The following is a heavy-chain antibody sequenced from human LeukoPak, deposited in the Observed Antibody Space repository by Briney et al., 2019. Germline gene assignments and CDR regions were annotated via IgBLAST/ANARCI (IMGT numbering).Heavy chain of an antibody. D-gene: IGHD6-19*01. J-gene: IGHJ5*02. CDR3: ARGRLSKVPTSGWRGGWFDP. CDR2: MNPNSGNT. V-gene: IGHV1-8*01. CDR1: GYTFTSYD. Sequence: ASVKVSCKASGYTFTSYDINWVRQATGQGLEWMGWMNPNSGNTGYAQKFQGRVTMTRNTSISTAYMELSSLRSEDTAVYCCARGRLSKVPTSGWRGGWFDPWGQGTLVTVSS.